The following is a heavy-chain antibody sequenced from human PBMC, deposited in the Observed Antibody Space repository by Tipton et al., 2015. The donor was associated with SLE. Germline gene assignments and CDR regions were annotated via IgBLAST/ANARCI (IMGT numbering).Heavy chain of an antibody. D-gene: IGHD1-20*01. J-gene: IGHJ4*02. V-gene: IGHV3-30*04. Sequence: SLRLSCAASGFTFSSYAMHWVRQAPGKGLEWVAVISYDGSNKYYADSVKGRFTISRDNSKKTLYLQMNSLRAEDTAVYYCAREPPITGTPFDYWGQGTLVTVSS. CDR3: AREPPITGTPFDY. CDR1: GFTFSSYA. CDR2: ISYDGSNK.